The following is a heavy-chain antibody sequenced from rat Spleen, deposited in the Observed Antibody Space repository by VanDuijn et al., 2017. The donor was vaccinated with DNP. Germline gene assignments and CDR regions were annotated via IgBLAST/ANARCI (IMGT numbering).Heavy chain of an antibody. CDR1: GFTFSDYG. CDR2: INTDGGST. V-gene: IGHV5S13*01. CDR3: ASWAPIAPISTSNY. D-gene: IGHD1-2*01. Sequence: EVQLVESGGGLVQPGRSMKLSCAASGFTFSDYGMAWVLQAPTKGLEWVASINTDGGSTYYPDSVKGRFTISRHNAENTVYLQMSSLRSEDTATYYCASWAPIAPISTSNYWGQGVMVTVSS. J-gene: IGHJ2*01.